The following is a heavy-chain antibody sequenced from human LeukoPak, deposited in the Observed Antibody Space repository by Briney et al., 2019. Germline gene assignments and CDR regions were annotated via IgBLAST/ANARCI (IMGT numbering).Heavy chain of an antibody. Sequence: ASVKVSCKASGYTFTSYGISWVRQAPGQGLEWMGWISAYNGSTNYAQKLQGRVTMTTDTSTSTAYMELRSLRSDDTAVYYCARYYTAAGIRFFVYWGQGTLVTVSS. CDR3: ARYYTAAGIRFFVY. CDR2: ISAYNGST. D-gene: IGHD6-13*01. CDR1: GYTFTSYG. J-gene: IGHJ4*02. V-gene: IGHV1-18*01.